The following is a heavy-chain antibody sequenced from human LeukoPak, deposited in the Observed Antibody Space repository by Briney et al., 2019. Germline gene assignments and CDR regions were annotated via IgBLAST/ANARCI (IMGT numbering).Heavy chain of an antibody. J-gene: IGHJ3*02. CDR1: GGSFSGYY. D-gene: IGHD1-26*01. Sequence: SETLSLTCAVYGGSFSGYYWSWIRQPPGKGLEWIGEINHSGSTNYNPSLKSRVTISVDTSKNQFSLKLSSVTAADTAVYYCARESWSPAAFDIWGQGTMVTVSS. CDR2: INHSGST. V-gene: IGHV4-34*01. CDR3: ARESWSPAAFDI.